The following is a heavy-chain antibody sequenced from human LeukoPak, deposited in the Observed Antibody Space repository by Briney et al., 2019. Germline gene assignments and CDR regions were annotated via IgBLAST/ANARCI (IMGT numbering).Heavy chain of an antibody. CDR1: GFTFSSYE. CDR3: ARDLLYGSGSYFDY. Sequence: PGGSLRLSCAASGFTFSSYEMNWVRQAPGKGLEWVSYISSSGSTIYYADSVKGRFTISRDNAKNSLYLQMNSLRAEDTAVYYCARDLLYGSGSYFDYWGQGTLVTVSS. CDR2: ISSSGSTI. D-gene: IGHD3-10*01. J-gene: IGHJ4*02. V-gene: IGHV3-48*03.